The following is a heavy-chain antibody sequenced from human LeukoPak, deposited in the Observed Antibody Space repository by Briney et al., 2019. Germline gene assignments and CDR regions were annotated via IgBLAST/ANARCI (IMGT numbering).Heavy chain of an antibody. J-gene: IGHJ4*02. V-gene: IGHV3-48*01. D-gene: IGHD5-24*01. CDR3: ARLPQDGYNSFDY. CDR2: ISSSSSTI. CDR1: GFTFSSYS. Sequence: GGSLRLSCAASGFTFSSYSMNWVRQAPGKGLEWVSYISSSSSTIHYADSVKGRFTISTDNAKNTLYLQMGSLRAEDMAVYYCARLPQDGYNSFDYWGQGTLVTVSS.